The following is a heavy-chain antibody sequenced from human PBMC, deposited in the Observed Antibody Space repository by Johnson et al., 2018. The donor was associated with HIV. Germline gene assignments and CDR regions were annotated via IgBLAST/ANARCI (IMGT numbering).Heavy chain of an antibody. D-gene: IGHD6-13*01. CDR2: ISWDGVGT. CDR3: AKALPGYGSTPQAFDI. Sequence: VQLVESGGGLVQPGGSLRLSCAASGFTFDDYGMSWVRQAPGKGLEWVSLISWDGVGTYYADSVKGRFTVSRANRKNSLYLQMNSLRAEDTAGSYLAKALPGYGSTPQAFDIWGQGTMVTVSS. CDR1: GFTFDDYG. V-gene: IGHV3-43D*04. J-gene: IGHJ3*02.